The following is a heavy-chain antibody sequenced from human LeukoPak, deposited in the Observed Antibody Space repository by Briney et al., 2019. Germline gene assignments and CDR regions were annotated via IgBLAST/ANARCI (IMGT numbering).Heavy chain of an antibody. Sequence: GGSLGLSCAVSGFTFSSYWMTWVRQAPGKGLEWVANIKQDGSEKYYVDSVKGRFTISRDNAKNSLYLQMNSLRAEDTAVYYCARGVNWWYFDLWGRGTLVTVSS. CDR1: GFTFSSYW. CDR2: IKQDGSEK. V-gene: IGHV3-7*01. D-gene: IGHD1-1*01. CDR3: ARGVNWWYFDL. J-gene: IGHJ2*01.